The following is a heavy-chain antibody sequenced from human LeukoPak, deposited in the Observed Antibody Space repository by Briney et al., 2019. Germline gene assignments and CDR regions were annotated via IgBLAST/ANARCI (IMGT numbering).Heavy chain of an antibody. CDR2: INHSGST. CDR1: GGSFSGYY. V-gene: IGHV4-34*01. J-gene: IGHJ3*02. Sequence: PSETLSLTCAVYGGSFSGYYWSWIRQPPGKGLEWIGEINHSGSTNYNPSLKSRVTISVDTSKNQFSLKLSSVTAADTAVYYCARTIDSGSSRYAFDIWGQGTMVTVPS. D-gene: IGHD1-26*01. CDR3: ARTIDSGSSRYAFDI.